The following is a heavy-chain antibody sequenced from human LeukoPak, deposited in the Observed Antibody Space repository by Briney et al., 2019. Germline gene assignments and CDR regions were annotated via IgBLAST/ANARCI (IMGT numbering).Heavy chain of an antibody. D-gene: IGHD4-11*01. CDR2: ISSTSTI. Sequence: GGSLRLSCAASGFTFSMYAMNWVRQAPGKGLEWVSYISSTSTIYYADSVKGRFTISRDNAKNSLYLQMNSLRAEDTAIYYCARGRLVSLYYFDFWGQGTLVTVSS. CDR1: GFTFSMYA. J-gene: IGHJ4*02. V-gene: IGHV3-48*01. CDR3: ARGRLVSLYYFDF.